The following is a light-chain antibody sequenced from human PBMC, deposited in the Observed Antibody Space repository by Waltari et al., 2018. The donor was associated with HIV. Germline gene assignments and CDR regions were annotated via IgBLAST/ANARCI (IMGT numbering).Light chain of an antibody. V-gene: IGLV2-14*01. CDR2: DVR. CDR1: SSDVGGYNS. CDR3: SSYTSSSTWV. Sequence: QSALTQPASVSGSPGQSITISCTGTSSDVGGYNSVSWYQQHPGKAPKLMIYDVRNRPSGVSNRVSGSKSGNTASLTISGLRAEDEADYYCSSYTSSSTWVFGGGTKLTVL. J-gene: IGLJ3*02.